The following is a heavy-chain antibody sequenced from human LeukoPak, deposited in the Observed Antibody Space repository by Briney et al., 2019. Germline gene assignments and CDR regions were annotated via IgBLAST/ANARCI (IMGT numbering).Heavy chain of an antibody. CDR3: ARVAAAGNYYFDY. CDR2: IYYSGST. CDR1: GGSISSSSYY. V-gene: IGHV4-39*07. Sequence: SETLSLTCTVSGGSISSSSYYWGWIRQPPGKGLEWIGSIYYSGSTYYNPSLKSRVTISIDTSKNQFSLKLSSVTAADTAVYFCARVAAAGNYYFDYWGQGTLVTVSS. J-gene: IGHJ4*02. D-gene: IGHD6-13*01.